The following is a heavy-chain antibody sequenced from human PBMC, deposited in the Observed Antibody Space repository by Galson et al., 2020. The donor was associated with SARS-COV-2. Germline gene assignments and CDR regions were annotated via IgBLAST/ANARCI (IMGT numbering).Heavy chain of an antibody. CDR1: GFSPSNAW. D-gene: IGHD2-15*01. J-gene: IGHJ4*02. CDR2: IRSQADGGTT. V-gene: IGHV3-15*01. Sequence: GGPLRLSCAGSGFSPSNAWMNWVRQAPGKGLEWVGRIRSQADGGTTDYDVLVRDRFTVSRDDSTNTVYLQMTSLKLEDTGLYYCVTLLTAKERGWGQGTLVTVSS. CDR3: VTLLTAKERG.